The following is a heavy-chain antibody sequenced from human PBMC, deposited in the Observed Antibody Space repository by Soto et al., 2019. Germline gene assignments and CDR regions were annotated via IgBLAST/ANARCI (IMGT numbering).Heavy chain of an antibody. V-gene: IGHV3-23*01. CDR1: GFTFSSYA. Sequence: EVQLLESGGGLVQPGGSLRLSCAASGFTFSSYAMSWVRQAPGKGLEWVSAISGSGGSKYYADSVKGRFTISRDNSKNTLYLQKNSLRAEDTAVYYCAKMTTVTYNWFDPWGQGTLVSVSS. CDR2: ISGSGGSK. CDR3: AKMTTVTYNWFDP. J-gene: IGHJ5*02. D-gene: IGHD4-17*01.